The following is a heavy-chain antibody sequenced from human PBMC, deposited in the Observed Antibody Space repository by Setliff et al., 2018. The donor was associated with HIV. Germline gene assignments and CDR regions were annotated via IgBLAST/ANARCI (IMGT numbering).Heavy chain of an antibody. CDR3: SRNTPGIVPRKVGFDP. J-gene: IGHJ5*02. V-gene: IGHV1-2*02. Sequence: GASVKVSCKASGYTFTDYYMHWVRQAPGQGLEWMGWVNPNSGDTNDAQNFQGRVTMPRDTSISTAFMELTWLKPDDTAVYYCSRNTPGIVPRKVGFDPWGQGTLVTVSS. CDR1: GYTFTDYY. D-gene: IGHD1-26*01. CDR2: VNPNSGDT.